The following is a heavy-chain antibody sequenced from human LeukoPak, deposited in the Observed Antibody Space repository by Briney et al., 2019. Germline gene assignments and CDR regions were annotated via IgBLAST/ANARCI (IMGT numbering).Heavy chain of an antibody. Sequence: PGGSLRLSCAASGFTFSSYGMSWVRQAPGKGLEWVSAISGSGGSTYYADSVKGRFTISRDNSKNKLYLQMNSLRAEDTAVYYCAKGLYYYDSSGYTVPPQPFDYWGQGTLVTVSS. CDR3: AKGLYYYDSSGYTVPPQPFDY. CDR2: ISGSGGST. V-gene: IGHV3-23*01. J-gene: IGHJ4*02. CDR1: GFTFSSYG. D-gene: IGHD3-22*01.